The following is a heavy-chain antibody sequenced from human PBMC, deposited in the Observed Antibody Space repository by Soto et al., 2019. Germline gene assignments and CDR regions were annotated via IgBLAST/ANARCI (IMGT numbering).Heavy chain of an antibody. J-gene: IGHJ6*02. V-gene: IGHV4-39*01. D-gene: IGHD4-4*01. CDR2: IYYSGST. CDR3: ARHEPTGMNYYYGMDV. CDR1: GVSISSSSYY. Sequence: SETLSLTCTVSGVSISSSSYYWGWIRQPPGKGLEWIGSIYYSGSTYYNPSLKSRVTISVDTSKNQFSLKLSSVTAADTAVYYCARHEPTGMNYYYGMDVWGQGTTVTVSS.